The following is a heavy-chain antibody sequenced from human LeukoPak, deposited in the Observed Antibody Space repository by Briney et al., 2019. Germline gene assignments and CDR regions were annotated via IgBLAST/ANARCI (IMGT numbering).Heavy chain of an antibody. CDR1: GFTFSSYS. CDR2: ISSSSSYI. Sequence: GGSLRLSCAASGFTFSSYSMNWVRQAPGKGLEWVSSISSSSSYIYYADSVKGRFTISRDNAKNSLYLQMNSLRAEDTAVYYCARDCSGGSCCAHWGQGTLVTVSS. D-gene: IGHD2-15*01. J-gene: IGHJ4*02. V-gene: IGHV3-21*01. CDR3: ARDCSGGSCCAH.